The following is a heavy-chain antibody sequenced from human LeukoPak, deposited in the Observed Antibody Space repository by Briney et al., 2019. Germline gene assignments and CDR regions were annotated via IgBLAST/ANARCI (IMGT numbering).Heavy chain of an antibody. CDR2: ISGSGGST. CDR1: GFTFSSYA. V-gene: IGHV3-23*01. Sequence: GGSLRLSCAASGFTFSSYAMSWVRQAPGKGLEWVLAISGSGGSTYYADSVKGRFTISRDNSKNTLYLQMNSLRAEDTAVYYCAKGSYSSSWCLDYWGQGTLVTVSS. D-gene: IGHD6-13*01. J-gene: IGHJ4*02. CDR3: AKGSYSSSWCLDY.